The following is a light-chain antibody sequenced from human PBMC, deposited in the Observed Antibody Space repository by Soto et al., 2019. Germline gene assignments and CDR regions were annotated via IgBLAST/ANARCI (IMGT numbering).Light chain of an antibody. V-gene: IGKV1-39*01. CDR1: QSISSY. Sequence: DIQMTQSPSSLSASVGDRVTITCLASQSISSYLNWYQQKPGKAPKLLIYAASNLQSGVPSRFSGSGSGTDFTLTISSLQPEDFATYYCQQSYSTPWTFGQGTKVDIK. CDR3: QQSYSTPWT. J-gene: IGKJ1*01. CDR2: AAS.